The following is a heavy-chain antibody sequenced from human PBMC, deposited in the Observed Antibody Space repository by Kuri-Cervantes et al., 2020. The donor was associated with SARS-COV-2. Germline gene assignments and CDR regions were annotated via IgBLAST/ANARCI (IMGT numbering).Heavy chain of an antibody. CDR1: GYTFTGYY. V-gene: IGHV1-2*02. CDR3: AKDFVVTWELLSYNWFDP. CDR2: INPNSGGT. D-gene: IGHD1-26*01. J-gene: IGHJ5*02. Sequence: ASVKVSCKASGYTFTGYYMHWVRQAPGQGLEWMGWINPNSGGTNYAQKFQGRVTMTRDTSISTAYMELSRLRSDDTAVYYCAKDFVVTWELLSYNWFDPWGQGTLVTVSS.